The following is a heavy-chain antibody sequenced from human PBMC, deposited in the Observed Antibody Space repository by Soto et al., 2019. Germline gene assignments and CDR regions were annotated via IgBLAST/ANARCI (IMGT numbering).Heavy chain of an antibody. D-gene: IGHD6-13*01. V-gene: IGHV3-64D*06. J-gene: IGHJ5*02. CDR2: ISSNGGST. Sequence: GGSLRLSCSASGFTFSSYAMHWVRQAPGKGLEYVSAISSNGGSTYYADSVKGRFTISRDNSKNTLYLQMSSLRAEDTAVYYCVKARIAAAGAGWFDPWGQGTLVTVSS. CDR3: VKARIAAAGAGWFDP. CDR1: GFTFSSYA.